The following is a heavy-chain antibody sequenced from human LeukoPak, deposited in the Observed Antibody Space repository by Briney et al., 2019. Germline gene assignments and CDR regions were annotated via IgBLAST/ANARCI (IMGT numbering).Heavy chain of an antibody. V-gene: IGHV4-59*01. CDR3: AIQLWVRGPFDY. CDR2: IYYSGST. D-gene: IGHD5-18*01. Sequence: SETLSLTXTVSGGSISSYYWSWIRQPPGKGLEWIGYIYYSGSTNYNPSLKSRVTISVDTSKNQFSLKLSSVTAADTAVYYCAIQLWVRGPFDYWGQGTLVTVSS. CDR1: GGSISSYY. J-gene: IGHJ4*02.